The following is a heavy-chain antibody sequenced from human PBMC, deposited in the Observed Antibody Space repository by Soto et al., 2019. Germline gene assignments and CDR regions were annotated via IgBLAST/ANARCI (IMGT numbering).Heavy chain of an antibody. Sequence: SETLSLTCTVSGGSISSGGYYWSWIRQHPGKGLEWIGYIYYSGSTYYNPSLKSRVTISVDTSKNQFPLKLSSVTAADTAVYYCASSVYGDWTKNWFGPWGQGTLVTVSS. CDR1: GGSISSGGYY. CDR2: IYYSGST. CDR3: ASSVYGDWTKNWFGP. V-gene: IGHV4-31*03. D-gene: IGHD4-17*01. J-gene: IGHJ5*02.